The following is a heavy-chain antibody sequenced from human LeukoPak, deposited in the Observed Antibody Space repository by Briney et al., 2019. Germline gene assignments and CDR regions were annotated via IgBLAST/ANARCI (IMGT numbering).Heavy chain of an antibody. J-gene: IGHJ4*02. V-gene: IGHV4-59*01. D-gene: IGHD6-25*01. CDR1: GGSISTYY. CDR2: IYYSGST. CDR3: ARDRSGPSTPNYYFDY. Sequence: PSETLSLTCTVSGGSISTYYWSWIRQPPGKGLDWIGYIYYSGSTNYNPSLKSRVTISVDTSKNQFSLKLSSVTAADTAVYYCARDRSGPSTPNYYFDYWGQGTLVTVSS.